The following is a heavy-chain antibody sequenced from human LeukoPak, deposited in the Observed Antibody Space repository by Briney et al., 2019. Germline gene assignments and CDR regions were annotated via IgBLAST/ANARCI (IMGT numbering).Heavy chain of an antibody. J-gene: IGHJ4*02. Sequence: GGSLRLSCAASGFTFSSYSMNWVRQAPGKGLEWVANIRQDGDTKYYVDSVKGRFTISRDNAMNSLYLQMNSLRAEDTAIYYCARSLPYGTTWYGRSDFWGQGTLVTVSS. V-gene: IGHV3-7*03. CDR1: GFTFSSYS. D-gene: IGHD6-13*01. CDR3: ARSLPYGTTWYGRSDF. CDR2: IRQDGDTK.